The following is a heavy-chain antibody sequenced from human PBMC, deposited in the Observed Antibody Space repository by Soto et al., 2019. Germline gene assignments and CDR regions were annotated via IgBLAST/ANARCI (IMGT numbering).Heavy chain of an antibody. Sequence: QVQLVQSGAEVKKPGASVKVSCKASGYTFTGYYMHWVRQAPGQGLEWMGWINPNSGGTNYAQKFQGWVTMTRDTSISTAYMELSRLRSDDTAVYYCARGCIAAAGTELYYYYGMDVWGQGTTVTVSS. D-gene: IGHD6-13*01. CDR1: GYTFTGYY. CDR2: INPNSGGT. J-gene: IGHJ6*02. V-gene: IGHV1-2*04. CDR3: ARGCIAAAGTELYYYYGMDV.